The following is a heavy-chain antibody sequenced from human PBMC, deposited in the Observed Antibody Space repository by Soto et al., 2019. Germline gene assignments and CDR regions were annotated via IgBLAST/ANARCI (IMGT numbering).Heavy chain of an antibody. J-gene: IGHJ4*02. Sequence: QVQLVQSGAEVKRPGSSVKVSCKASGDTFSFYSINWVRQAPGLGLECMGRVNPILSMSNYAQRFQGRVTMTADKSTSTAYMELSGLRSEDTAMYYCATSYGSGYRAFDYWGQGALVTVSS. CDR3: ATSYGSGYRAFDY. CDR2: VNPILSMS. CDR1: GDTFSFYS. D-gene: IGHD3-10*01. V-gene: IGHV1-69*04.